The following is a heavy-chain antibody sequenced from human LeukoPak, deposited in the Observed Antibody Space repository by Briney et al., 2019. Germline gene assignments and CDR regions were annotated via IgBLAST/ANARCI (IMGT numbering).Heavy chain of an antibody. CDR1: GYTFTSYG. CDR3: ARGIAAAGTYPFDY. Sequence: VASVKVSCKASGYTFTSYGISWVRQAPGQGLEWMGWISAYNGNTNYAQKLQGRVTMTTDTSTSTAYMELRSLRSDDTAVYYCARGIAAAGTYPFDYWGQGTLVTVPS. CDR2: ISAYNGNT. J-gene: IGHJ4*02. D-gene: IGHD6-13*01. V-gene: IGHV1-18*01.